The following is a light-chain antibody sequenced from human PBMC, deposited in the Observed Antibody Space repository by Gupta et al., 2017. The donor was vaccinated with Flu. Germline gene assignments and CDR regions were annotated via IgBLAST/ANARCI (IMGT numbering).Light chain of an antibody. V-gene: IGKV3-20*01. Sequence: DIVLTQSPGILSMSPGDGVTLSCRASQSVSSTFLAWYQQKPGQAPMLLIYGASTRATGIPDRFSGGGSGTDFTLTISSLEPEDFAVYYCQQYQSSPQSCGQGTKVEI. J-gene: IGKJ1*01. CDR3: QQYQSSPQS. CDR1: QSVSSTF. CDR2: GAS.